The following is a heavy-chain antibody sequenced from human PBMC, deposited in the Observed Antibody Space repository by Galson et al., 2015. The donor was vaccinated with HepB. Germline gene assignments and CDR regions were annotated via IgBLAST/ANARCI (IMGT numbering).Heavy chain of an antibody. CDR2: ISGNSNYI. V-gene: IGHV3-21*01. CDR3: ARNLYSGADYSVDY. J-gene: IGHJ4*02. Sequence: SLRLSCAASGFTFSTYSMNWVRQAPGKGLEWVSSISGNSNYIYHADSVKGRFTISRDNAKNSLYLQMDSLRAEDTALHYCARNLYSGADYSVDYWGQGTLVTVSS. CDR1: GFTFSTYS. D-gene: IGHD4-11*01.